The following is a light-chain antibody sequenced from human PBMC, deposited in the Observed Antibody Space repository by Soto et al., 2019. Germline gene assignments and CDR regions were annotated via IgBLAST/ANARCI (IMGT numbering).Light chain of an antibody. CDR3: QQYDNLPLT. CDR2: ATS. V-gene: IGKV1-33*01. Sequence: DIQMTQSPSSLSASLGDRVTITCRASQNIDNYLNWYQHKPGKAPKLLIYATSTLQSGVPARFSGSGSGTDFTFTISSLQPEDIATYYCQQYDNLPLTFGGGTKVDI. CDR1: QNIDNY. J-gene: IGKJ4*01.